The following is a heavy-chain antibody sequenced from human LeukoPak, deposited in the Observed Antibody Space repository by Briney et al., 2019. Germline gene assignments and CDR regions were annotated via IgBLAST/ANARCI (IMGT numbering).Heavy chain of an antibody. CDR3: AASITMIDDALDM. Sequence: PGGSLRLSRAASGFTFSSFAMSWVRQAPGKGLEWVSAISNYGGTTLYADSVRGRFIISRDNSKNTLYLQMSSLRVEDTALYYCAASITMIDDALDMWGQGTMITVSS. V-gene: IGHV3-23*01. CDR2: ISNYGGTT. D-gene: IGHD3-22*01. CDR1: GFTFSSFA. J-gene: IGHJ3*02.